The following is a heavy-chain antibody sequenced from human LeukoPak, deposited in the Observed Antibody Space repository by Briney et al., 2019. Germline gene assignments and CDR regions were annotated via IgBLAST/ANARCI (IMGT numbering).Heavy chain of an antibody. V-gene: IGHV3-7*01. CDR2: IKQDGSEK. J-gene: IGHJ4*02. Sequence: GGSLRLSCAASGFTFSDYYMSWIRQAPGKGLEWVANIKQDGSEKYYVDSVKGRFTISRDNAKNSLYLQMNSLRAEDTAVYYCARDLRGSYWGQGTLVTVSS. CDR1: GFTFSDYY. CDR3: ARDLRGSY. D-gene: IGHD5-12*01.